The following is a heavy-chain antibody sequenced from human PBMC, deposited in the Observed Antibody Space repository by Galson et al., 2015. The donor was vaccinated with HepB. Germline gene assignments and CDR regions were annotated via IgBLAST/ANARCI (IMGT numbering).Heavy chain of an antibody. Sequence: SLRLSCAASGFTFSSYGMHWVRQAPGKGLEWVAVIWYDGSNKYYADSVKGRFTISRDNSKNTLYLQMNSLRAEDTAVYYCARVSAKYCSSTSCYLGSYYGMDVWGQGTTVTVSS. CDR3: ARVSAKYCSSTSCYLGSYYGMDV. D-gene: IGHD2-2*01. CDR1: GFTFSSYG. V-gene: IGHV3-33*08. CDR2: IWYDGSNK. J-gene: IGHJ6*02.